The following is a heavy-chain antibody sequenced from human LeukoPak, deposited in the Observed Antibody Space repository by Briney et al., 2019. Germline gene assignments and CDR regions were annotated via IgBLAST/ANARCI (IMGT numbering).Heavy chain of an antibody. V-gene: IGHV4-39*01. CDR1: GGSISSSSYY. J-gene: IGHJ4*02. CDR2: IYYSGST. Sequence: SETLSLTCTVSGGSISSSSYYWGWIRQPPGKGLAWVGSIYYSGSTYYNPSLKSRVTISVDTSKNQFSLNLSSVTAADTAVYYCARQSCSSTSCYGDYWGQGTLVTVSS. D-gene: IGHD2-2*01. CDR3: ARQSCSSTSCYGDY.